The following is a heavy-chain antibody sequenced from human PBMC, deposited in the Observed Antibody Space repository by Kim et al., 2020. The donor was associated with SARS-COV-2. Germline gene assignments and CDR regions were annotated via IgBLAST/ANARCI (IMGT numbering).Heavy chain of an antibody. J-gene: IGHJ4*02. CDR3: ARGYNYGLDY. CDR2: ISGDGSII. V-gene: IGHV3-74*01. Sequence: GGSLRLSCVASGFTFRDRWMHWVRQAPGKGLVWVSGISGDGSIISYADSLKGRFAISRDNAGNTVYLQMNNLRAEDTAVYYCARGYNYGLDYWGQGTLVT. CDR1: GFTFRDRW. D-gene: IGHD5-18*01.